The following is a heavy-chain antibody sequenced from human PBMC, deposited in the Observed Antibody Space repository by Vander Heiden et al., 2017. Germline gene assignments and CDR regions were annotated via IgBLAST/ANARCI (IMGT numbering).Heavy chain of an antibody. CDR2: INWSGEFI. V-gene: IGHV3-9*01. CDR3: AKGYGDSYPHYFND. J-gene: IGHJ4*02. CDR1: GFTFADNA. D-gene: IGHD5-18*01. Sequence: EVQLLESGGGLVRPGQSLRLSCEASGFTFADNAIHWVRQVAGKGLEWVSGINWSGEFIGYAAAVRGRFTMSRDNAENVVYLQMTSLRPEDTAFYYCAKGYGDSYPHYFNDWGQGTLVTVS.